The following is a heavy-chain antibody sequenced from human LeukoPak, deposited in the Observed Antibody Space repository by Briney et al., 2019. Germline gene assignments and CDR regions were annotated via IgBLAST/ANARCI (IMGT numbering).Heavy chain of an antibody. J-gene: IGHJ4*02. D-gene: IGHD6-19*01. V-gene: IGHV3-23*01. CDR3: ANRGVARTRPFYD. CDR2: ISGGGGST. Sequence: GGSLRLSRAASGFTFSSYAMNWVRQAPAKGLEWVSVISGGGGSTYYADSVMGRFPVSRDNSKNTMYMQMDSRTADDTAVYYCANRGVARTRPFYDWGQGTLVSVSS. CDR1: GFTFSSYA.